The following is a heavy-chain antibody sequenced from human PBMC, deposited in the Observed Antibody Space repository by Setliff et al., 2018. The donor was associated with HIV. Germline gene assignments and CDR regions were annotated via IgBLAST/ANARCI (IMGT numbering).Heavy chain of an antibody. J-gene: IGHJ4*02. Sequence: GASVKVSCKASADTFTNCLINWVRQAPGQGLEWMGWINMYTANPSYAQGFTGRFVFSLDTSVSTAYLQISSLEAEDTALYYCARDRYGASFDSWGQGTLVTVSS. CDR1: ADTFTNCL. D-gene: IGHD3-16*02. CDR2: INMYTANP. CDR3: ARDRYGASFDS. V-gene: IGHV7-4-1*02.